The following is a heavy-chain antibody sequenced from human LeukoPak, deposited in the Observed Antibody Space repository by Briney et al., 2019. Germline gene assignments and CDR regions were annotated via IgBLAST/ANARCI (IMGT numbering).Heavy chain of an antibody. D-gene: IGHD5-18*01. Sequence: SETLSLTCTVSGGSISSSSYYWGWIRQPPGKGLEWIGSIYYSGSTYYNPSLKSRVTISVDTSKNQFSLKLSSATAADTAVYYCASLKWIQLWLRDAFDIWGQGTMVTVSS. CDR2: IYYSGST. J-gene: IGHJ3*02. CDR3: ASLKWIQLWLRDAFDI. V-gene: IGHV4-39*01. CDR1: GGSISSSSYY.